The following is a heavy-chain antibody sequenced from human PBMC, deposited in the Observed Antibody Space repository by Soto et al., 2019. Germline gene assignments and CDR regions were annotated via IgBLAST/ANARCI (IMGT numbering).Heavy chain of an antibody. J-gene: IGHJ4*02. V-gene: IGHV4-4*02. D-gene: IGHD6-19*01. Sequence: QVQLQESGPGLVKPSETLSLTCTVSSDSIAGENWWSWVRQPPGLGLEWIGEVFHTGGTNYNPSLKSRVTMEVDKSKNQFSLKLISATAADTAVYYCARVFSSGSGWMYYFDFWGQGTLVSASS. CDR3: ARVFSSGSGWMYYFDF. CDR2: VFHTGGT. CDR1: SDSIAGENW.